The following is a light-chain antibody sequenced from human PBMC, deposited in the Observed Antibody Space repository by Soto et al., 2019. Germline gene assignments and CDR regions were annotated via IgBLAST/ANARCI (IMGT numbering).Light chain of an antibody. CDR3: CSYAGSGTFV. CDR2: EDT. V-gene: IGLV2-23*01. J-gene: IGLJ1*01. Sequence: QSVLTQPASVSGSPGQSITISCTGTSSDVGSYDLVSWYQQPPGKAPKLMIYEDTKRPSGISTRFSGSKSGNAASLTISALQAEDEADYYCCSYAGSGTFVFGTGTKLTVL. CDR1: SSDVGSYDL.